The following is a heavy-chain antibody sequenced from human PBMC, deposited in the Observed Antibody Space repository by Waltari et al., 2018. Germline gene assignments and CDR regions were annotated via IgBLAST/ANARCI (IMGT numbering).Heavy chain of an antibody. CDR3: ARASAGHYDAFDL. J-gene: IGHJ3*01. V-gene: IGHV4-59*13. Sequence: QEQLQESGPGLVKPAETLSLPCSVSGGPMRAYYWSWIRQPPGKGLDWIGYIHYSGSTNYNPSLKSRVTISVDTSKNQFSLKLRSVTAADTAVYYCARASAGHYDAFDLWGQGTTVSVSS. D-gene: IGHD3-3*01. CDR1: GGPMRAYY. CDR2: IHYSGST.